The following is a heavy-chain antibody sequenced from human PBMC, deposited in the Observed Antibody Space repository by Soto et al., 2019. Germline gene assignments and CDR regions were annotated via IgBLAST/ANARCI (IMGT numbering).Heavy chain of an antibody. Sequence: QVQLVESGGGVVQPGRSLRLSCAASGFTFSSYAMHWVRQAPGKGLEWVAVISYDGSNKYYADSVKGRFTISRDNSKNTLYQQRNSLRAEDTAVYYGARDPGYSYGQRFDYWGQGTLVTVSS. CDR2: ISYDGSNK. J-gene: IGHJ4*02. D-gene: IGHD5-18*01. V-gene: IGHV3-30-3*01. CDR3: ARDPGYSYGQRFDY. CDR1: GFTFSSYA.